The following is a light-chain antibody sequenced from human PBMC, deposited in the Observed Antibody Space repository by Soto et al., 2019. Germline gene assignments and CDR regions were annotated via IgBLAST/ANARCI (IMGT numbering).Light chain of an antibody. CDR2: WAS. CDR1: QSVLYSSNNKNS. J-gene: IGKJ2*01. CDR3: QQRSNWPQT. Sequence: DIVMTQSPDSLAVSLGERATINCKSSQSVLYSSNNKNSVAWYQQKPGQPPQLLIYWASTRESGVPDRFSGSESGTDFTLTISSLQAEDVAVYYCQQRSNWPQTFGQGTKLEIK. V-gene: IGKV4-1*01.